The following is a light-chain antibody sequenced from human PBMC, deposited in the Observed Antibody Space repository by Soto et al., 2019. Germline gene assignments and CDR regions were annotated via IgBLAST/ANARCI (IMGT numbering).Light chain of an antibody. J-gene: IGLJ1*01. V-gene: IGLV2-14*01. CDR3: ISYITTSTSYV. Sequence: QSALTQPASVSGSPGQSITISCTGTSNDVGGSNYVAWYQQHPGKAPKLIIYEVSNRPSGVSNRFSGSKSGNTASLTISGLQAEDEADYYCISYITTSTSYVFGTGTKLTVL. CDR1: SNDVGGSNY. CDR2: EVS.